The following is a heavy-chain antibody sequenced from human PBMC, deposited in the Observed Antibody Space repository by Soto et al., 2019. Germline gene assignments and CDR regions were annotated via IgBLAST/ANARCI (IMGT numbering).Heavy chain of an antibody. CDR3: ARGKQPLIYKSYGMDV. CDR1: GYTFIDYY. CDR2: INPNSGAS. Sequence: ASVKVSCKTSGYTFIDYYVHWVRQAPGQGLEWVGWINPNSGASKYAENFQGRVTMTRDRSTSTVYMELTGLRSDDTAVYYCARGKQPLIYKSYGMDVWGQGTTVTVSS. V-gene: IGHV1-2*02. J-gene: IGHJ6*02. D-gene: IGHD2-2*02.